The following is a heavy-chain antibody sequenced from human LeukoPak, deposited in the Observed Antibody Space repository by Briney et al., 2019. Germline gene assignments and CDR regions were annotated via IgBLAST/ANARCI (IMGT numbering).Heavy chain of an antibody. D-gene: IGHD5-12*01. CDR3: ARVRWLRLGVNEYYYYMDV. CDR1: GYTFNTYD. V-gene: IGHV1-8*03. J-gene: IGHJ6*03. CDR2: MNPTSGKT. Sequence: ASVKVSCKASGYTFNTYDINWVRQATGQGLEWMGWMNPTSGKTSYAQKFQGRVTITSNTSTTTAQMELSSLGSEDTAVYYCARVRWLRLGVNEYYYYMDVGGKGTTVTVSS.